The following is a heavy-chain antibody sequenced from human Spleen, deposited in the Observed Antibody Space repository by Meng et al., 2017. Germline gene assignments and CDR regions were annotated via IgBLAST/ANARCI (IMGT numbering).Heavy chain of an antibody. CDR2: INPNSGGT. CDR1: GYNFPDYY. J-gene: IGHJ4*02. V-gene: IGHV1-2*02. CDR3: ARVPSSGWPGTPYFDY. D-gene: IGHD6-19*01. Sequence: ASVKVSCKPSGYNFPDYYMHWVRQAPGQGLEWMGWINPNSGGTNYAQKFQGRVTMTRDTSISTAYMELSRLRSDDTAVYYCARVPSSGWPGTPYFDYWGQGTLVTVSS.